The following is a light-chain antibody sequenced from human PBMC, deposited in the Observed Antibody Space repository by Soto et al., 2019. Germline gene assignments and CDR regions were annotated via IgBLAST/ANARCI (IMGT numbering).Light chain of an antibody. Sequence: QSALTQPRSVSGSPGQSVIVSCTVTSSDVGAYNSVSWFQHHPGKAPKLMIYDVTERPSGVPYRFSGSKSGNTASLTISGLQAEDEADYYCCSYAGSYSYVFGTGTKVTVL. CDR1: SSDVGAYNS. CDR3: CSYAGSYSYV. V-gene: IGLV2-11*01. J-gene: IGLJ1*01. CDR2: DVT.